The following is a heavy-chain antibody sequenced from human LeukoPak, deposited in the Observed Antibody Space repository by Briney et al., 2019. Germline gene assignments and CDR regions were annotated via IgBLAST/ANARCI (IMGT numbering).Heavy chain of an antibody. CDR1: GGSVSSHY. J-gene: IGHJ4*02. Sequence: SETLSLTCTVSGGSVSSHYWSWIRQPPGKGLEWIGYIYYSGSTNYNPSLKSRVTISVDTSKNQFSLKLSSVTAADTAVYYCARHLAVADPTIDYWGQGTLVTVSS. D-gene: IGHD6-19*01. CDR3: ARHLAVADPTIDY. V-gene: IGHV4-59*08. CDR2: IYYSGST.